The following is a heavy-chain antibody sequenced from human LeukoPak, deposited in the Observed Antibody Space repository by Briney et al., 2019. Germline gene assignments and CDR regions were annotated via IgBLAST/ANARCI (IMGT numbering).Heavy chain of an antibody. CDR3: ARGRSGYSSGWYYFDY. CDR1: GGSISSGGYY. D-gene: IGHD6-19*01. CDR2: IYYSGST. Sequence: SETLSLTCTVSGGSISSGGYYWSWIRQHPGKGLEWIGYIYYSGSTNYNPSLKSRVTISVDTSKNQFSLKLSSVTAADTAVYYCARGRSGYSSGWYYFDYWGQGTLVTVSS. J-gene: IGHJ4*02. V-gene: IGHV4-61*08.